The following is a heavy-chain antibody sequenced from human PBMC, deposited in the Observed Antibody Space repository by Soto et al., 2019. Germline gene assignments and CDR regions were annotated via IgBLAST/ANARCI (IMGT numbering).Heavy chain of an antibody. J-gene: IGHJ4*02. Sequence: QVQLVESGGGVVQPGRSLRLSCAASGFTFSSYGMHWVRQAPGKGLEWVAVISYDGSNKYYADSVKGRFNISRDNSKNTLYLQMNSLRAEDTAVYYCGYGSGGIDYWGQGTLVTVSS. CDR3: GYGSGGIDY. CDR1: GFTFSSYG. V-gene: IGHV3-30*03. D-gene: IGHD3-10*01. CDR2: ISYDGSNK.